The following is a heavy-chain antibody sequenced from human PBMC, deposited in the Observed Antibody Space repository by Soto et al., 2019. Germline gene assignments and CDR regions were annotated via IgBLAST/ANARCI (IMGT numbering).Heavy chain of an antibody. CDR3: ARAYYDYVGGSYRLDY. CDR2: IYHSGST. Sequence: SETLSLTCAVSGGSISSSNWWSWVRQPPGKGLEWIGEIYHSGSTNYNPSLKSRVTISVDKSKNQFSLKLSSVTAADTAVYYCARAYYDYVGGSYRLDYWGQGTLVTVS. CDR1: GGSISSSNW. D-gene: IGHD3-16*02. J-gene: IGHJ4*02. V-gene: IGHV4-4*02.